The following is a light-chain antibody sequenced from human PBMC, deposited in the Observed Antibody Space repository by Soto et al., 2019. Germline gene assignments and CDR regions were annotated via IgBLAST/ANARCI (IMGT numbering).Light chain of an antibody. CDR2: AAS. CDR3: QQYNSYSRT. CDR1: QGISSN. Sequence: AILMTQSPSSFSASPGDRATLSCRASQGISSNLAWYQQKPGQAPRLLIYAASTMQTGVPARFSGSGSGTEFTLTISSLQPDDFATYYCQQYNSYSRTFGQGTKVDIK. V-gene: IGKV1-8*01. J-gene: IGKJ1*01.